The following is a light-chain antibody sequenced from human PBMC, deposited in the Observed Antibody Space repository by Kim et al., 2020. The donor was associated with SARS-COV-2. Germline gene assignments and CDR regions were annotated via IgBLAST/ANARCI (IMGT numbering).Light chain of an antibody. Sequence: SPGESATLSCRASQSVSSSNLAWYQQRPGQPPRLRMYDASSRATGIPDRFSGSGSGTDFTLTISRLEPEDFAVYYCQQYGSTPLTFGGGTKVDIK. V-gene: IGKV3-20*01. CDR1: QSVSSSN. J-gene: IGKJ4*01. CDR3: QQYGSTPLT. CDR2: DAS.